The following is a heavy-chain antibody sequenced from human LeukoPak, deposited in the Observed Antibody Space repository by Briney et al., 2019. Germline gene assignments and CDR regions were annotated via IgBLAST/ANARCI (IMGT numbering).Heavy chain of an antibody. Sequence: PSETLSLTCTVYGGSFSGYSWSWLRQPPGKGPEWIGEISHSGGTTYNPSFKSRVAVLLDASKNHFSLKLTSLTAADTGVYYCARAVNDVPDYWGQGTLVTVSS. V-gene: IGHV4-34*01. CDR1: GGSFSGYS. CDR3: ARAVNDVPDY. D-gene: IGHD3-10*02. CDR2: ISHSGGT. J-gene: IGHJ4*02.